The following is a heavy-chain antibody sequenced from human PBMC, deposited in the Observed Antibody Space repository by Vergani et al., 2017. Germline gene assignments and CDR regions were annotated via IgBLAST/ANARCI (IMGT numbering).Heavy chain of an antibody. D-gene: IGHD3-16*02. V-gene: IGHV4-34*01. Sequence: QVQLQQWGAGLLKPSETLSLTCAVYGGSFSGYYWSWIRQPPGKGLEWIGEINHSGSTNYNPSLKSRVTISVDTSKNQFSLKLSSVTAADTAVYYCVRGRGSLWGSYRLWGFDYWGQGTLVTVSS. J-gene: IGHJ4*02. CDR3: VRGRGSLWGSYRLWGFDY. CDR2: INHSGST. CDR1: GGSFSGYY.